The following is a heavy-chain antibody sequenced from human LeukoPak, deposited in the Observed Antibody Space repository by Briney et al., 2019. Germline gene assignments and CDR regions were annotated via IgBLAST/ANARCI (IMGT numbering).Heavy chain of an antibody. CDR2: ITGSGGTK. Sequence: GGSLRLSCAASGFTFNSCAMGWARQAPGKGLEWVSGITGSGGTKYYTGSVKGRFTISRDNSKNTLYLQMNSLRAEDTAVYYCAKFTGTTIYYGMDVWGRGTTVTVSS. D-gene: IGHD1-7*01. V-gene: IGHV3-23*01. CDR1: GFTFNSCA. J-gene: IGHJ6*02. CDR3: AKFTGTTIYYGMDV.